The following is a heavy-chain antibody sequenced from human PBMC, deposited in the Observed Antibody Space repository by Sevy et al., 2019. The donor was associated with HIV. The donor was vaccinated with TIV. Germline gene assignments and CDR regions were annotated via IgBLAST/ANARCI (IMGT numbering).Heavy chain of an antibody. CDR2: ISSRNIYI. D-gene: IGHD3-10*01. V-gene: IGHV3-21*01. CDR1: GFTFSSYS. CDR3: ARGVGVVGGVIDS. Sequence: GGSLRLSCAASGFTFSSYSMNWVCQAPGKGLEWVSSISSRNIYIYYVDSVKGRFTISRDNAKNSLDLQMNSLRAEDTAVYYCARGVGVVGGVIDSWGQGTLVTVSS. J-gene: IGHJ4*02.